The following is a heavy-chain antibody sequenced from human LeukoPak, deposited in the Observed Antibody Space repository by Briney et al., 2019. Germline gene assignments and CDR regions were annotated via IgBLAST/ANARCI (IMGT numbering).Heavy chain of an antibody. J-gene: IGHJ4*02. CDR3: ATTNYDSSGYYEKAFDY. V-gene: IGHV1-18*01. Sequence: ASVKVSCKASGYTFTSYGISWVRQAPGQGLEWMGWISAYNGNTNYAQKLQGRVTMTTDTSTSTAYMELRSLRSDDTAVYYCATTNYDSSGYYEKAFDYWGQGTLVTVSS. CDR1: GYTFTSYG. D-gene: IGHD3-22*01. CDR2: ISAYNGNT.